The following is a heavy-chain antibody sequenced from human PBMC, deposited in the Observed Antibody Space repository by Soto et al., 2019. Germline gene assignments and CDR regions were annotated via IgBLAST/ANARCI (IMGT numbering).Heavy chain of an antibody. CDR3: GRGRSGQIVVFY. V-gene: IGHV1-46*01. J-gene: IGHJ4*02. CDR2: INPSGGST. D-gene: IGHD1-26*01. Sequence: ASVKVSCKASGYTFTSYYMHWVRQAPGQGLEWMGIINPSGGSTSYAQKFQGRVTMTRGMSITTVYMELNNLSPDDTAVYYCGRGRSGQIVVFYWGQGTPVTVSS. CDR1: GYTFTSYY.